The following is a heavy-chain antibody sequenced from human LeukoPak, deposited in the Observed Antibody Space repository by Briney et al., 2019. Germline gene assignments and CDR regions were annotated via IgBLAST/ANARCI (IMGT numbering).Heavy chain of an antibody. CDR3: ARSALTTVTPPDY. CDR2: IYYSGST. J-gene: IGHJ4*02. CDR1: GGSISSSSYY. D-gene: IGHD4-17*01. Sequence: SETLSLTCTVSGGSISSSSYYWGWIRQPPGKGLEWIGSIYYSGSTYYNPSLKSRVTISVDTSKNQFSLKLSSVTAADTAVYYCARSALTTVTPPDYWGQGTLVTVSS. V-gene: IGHV4-39*07.